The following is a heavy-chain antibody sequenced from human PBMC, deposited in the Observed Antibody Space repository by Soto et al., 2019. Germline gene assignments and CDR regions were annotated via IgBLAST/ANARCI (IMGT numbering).Heavy chain of an antibody. CDR1: GYTFTSYG. D-gene: IGHD3-10*01. CDR3: ARDYWHGSGSLPYYYYYYMDV. J-gene: IGHJ6*03. CDR2: ISAYNGNT. V-gene: IGHV1-18*01. Sequence: GASVKVSCKASGYTFTSYGISWVRQAPGQGLEWMGWISAYNGNTNYAQKLQGRVTMTTDTSTSTAYMELRSLRSDDTAVYYCARDYWHGSGSLPYYYYYYMDVWGKGTTVTVSS.